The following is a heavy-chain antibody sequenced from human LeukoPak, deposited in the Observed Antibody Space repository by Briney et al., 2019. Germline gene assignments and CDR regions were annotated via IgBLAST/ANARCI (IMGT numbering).Heavy chain of an antibody. CDR1: GYTFTIYG. CDR2: ISAYNGNT. Sequence: GASVTVSFTCSGYTFTIYGISWVRQAPGQGIEWMGWISAYNGNTSYAQKLQGRVTMTTATATTTDYMKLRRLRSDDTAVYDCARDKGMVRGVIITGLGDYWGQGTLVTVSS. V-gene: IGHV1-18*04. D-gene: IGHD3-10*01. J-gene: IGHJ4*02. CDR3: ARDKGMVRGVIITGLGDY.